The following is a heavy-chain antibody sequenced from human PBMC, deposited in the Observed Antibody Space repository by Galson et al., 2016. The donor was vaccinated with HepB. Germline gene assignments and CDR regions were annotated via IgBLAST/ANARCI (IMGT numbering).Heavy chain of an antibody. J-gene: IGHJ2*01. CDR3: ARDVTGSWYFDL. CDR1: GDSINSNY. Sequence: SETLSLTCTVSGDSINSNYWSWIRQPPGKGLEWIGYVFDNGRVNYNPSLRSRINILLDTSKNHFSLKLTSVTAADTAIYYCARDVTGSWYFDLWGRGTLVTVST. CDR2: VFDNGRV. D-gene: IGHD3-10*01. V-gene: IGHV4-59*01.